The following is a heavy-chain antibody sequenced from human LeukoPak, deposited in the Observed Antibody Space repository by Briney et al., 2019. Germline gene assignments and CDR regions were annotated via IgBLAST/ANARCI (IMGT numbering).Heavy chain of an antibody. CDR1: GGSISSDY. CDR3: ARGYYDSSGYYTEFAN. V-gene: IGHV4-4*07. CDR2: IYTSGST. Sequence: SETLSLTCTVSGGSISSDYLSWIRQPAGQGLEWIGRIYTSGSTDYNPSLKSRVTMSADTSKNKFSLKVTSVTAADTAIYYCARGYYDSSGYYTEFANWGQGTLVTVSS. D-gene: IGHD3-22*01. J-gene: IGHJ4*02.